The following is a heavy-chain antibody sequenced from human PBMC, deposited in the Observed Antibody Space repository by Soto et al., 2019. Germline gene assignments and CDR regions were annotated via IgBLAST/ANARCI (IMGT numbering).Heavy chain of an antibody. Sequence: GGSLRLSCAVSGFNFGGYTMSWVRDAPGKGLEWVSSISGGNTYINYADAVKGRFTISRDNAKDSVYLQMNRLRVEDTALYYCASAMTMGWSPQGFWGQGTPVTVSS. J-gene: IGHJ4*02. D-gene: IGHD3-10*01. CDR2: ISGGNTYI. CDR1: GFNFGGYT. V-gene: IGHV3-21*04. CDR3: ASAMTMGWSPQGF.